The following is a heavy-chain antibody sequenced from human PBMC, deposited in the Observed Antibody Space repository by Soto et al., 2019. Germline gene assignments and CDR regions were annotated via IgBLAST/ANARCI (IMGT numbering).Heavy chain of an antibody. D-gene: IGHD4-4*01. V-gene: IGHV1-18*01. CDR2: ISARNGNR. Sequence: QVQLVQSGAEVKKPGASVKVSCKTSGYTFTNYGVSWVRQAPGQGLEWMGWISARNGNRDYAQKFQGRVTMTTDTSTSTAYMELGKLRSDDAAVYYCARPVTSPDHLDIWGQGTMVTVSS. CDR1: GYTFTNYG. CDR3: ARPVTSPDHLDI. J-gene: IGHJ3*02.